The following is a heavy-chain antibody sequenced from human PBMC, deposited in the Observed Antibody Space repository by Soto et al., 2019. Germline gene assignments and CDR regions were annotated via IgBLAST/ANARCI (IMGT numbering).Heavy chain of an antibody. Sequence: GGSLRLSCAASGFTFSSYSMNWVRQAPGKGLEWVSSISSSSSYIYYSDSVKGRFTISRDNAKNSLYLQMNSLRAEDTAVYYCARKFGIVVVPAAMSHGDYVWFDPWGQGTLVTVSS. CDR3: ARKFGIVVVPAAMSHGDYVWFDP. J-gene: IGHJ5*02. V-gene: IGHV3-21*01. CDR1: GFTFSSYS. D-gene: IGHD2-2*01. CDR2: ISSSSSYI.